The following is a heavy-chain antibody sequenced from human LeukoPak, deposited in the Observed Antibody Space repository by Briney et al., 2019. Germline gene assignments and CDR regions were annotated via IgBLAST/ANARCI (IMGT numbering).Heavy chain of an antibody. Sequence: LSGGSLRLSCAASGFTFSSYAISWVRQAPGKGLEWVSAISGSGGSTYYADSVKGRFTISRDNSKNTLYLQMNSLRAEDTAVYYCAKDGEVLSPNYFDYWGQGTLVTVSS. D-gene: IGHD3-10*01. CDR1: GFTFSSYA. J-gene: IGHJ4*02. V-gene: IGHV3-23*01. CDR2: ISGSGGST. CDR3: AKDGEVLSPNYFDY.